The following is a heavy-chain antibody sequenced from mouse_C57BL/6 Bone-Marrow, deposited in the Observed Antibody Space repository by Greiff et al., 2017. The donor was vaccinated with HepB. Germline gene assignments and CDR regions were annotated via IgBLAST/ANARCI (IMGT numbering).Heavy chain of an antibody. D-gene: IGHD3-1*01. CDR2: INPSTGGT. CDR1: GYSFTGYY. J-gene: IGHJ4*01. Sequence: EVQVVESGPELVKPGASVKISCKASGYSFTGYYMNWVKQSPEKSLEWIGEINPSTGGTTYNQKFKAKATLTVDKSSSTAYMQLKSLTSEDSAVYYCAISGYDYAMDYWGQGTSVTVSS. V-gene: IGHV1-42*01. CDR3: AISGYDYAMDY.